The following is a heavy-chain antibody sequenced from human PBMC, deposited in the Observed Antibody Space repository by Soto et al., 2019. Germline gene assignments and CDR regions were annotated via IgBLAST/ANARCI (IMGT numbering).Heavy chain of an antibody. CDR2: IYHSGST. V-gene: IGHV4-30-2*01. Sequence: QLQLQESGSGLVKPSQTLSLTCAVSGGSISSGGYSWSWIRQPPGKGLEWIGYIYHSGSTYYNPYLXXRXTXXVDMSTNQFSLELSSVTAADTAVYYCARGSGWFDPWGQGTLVTVSS. CDR1: GGSISSGGYS. CDR3: ARGSGWFDP. J-gene: IGHJ5*02.